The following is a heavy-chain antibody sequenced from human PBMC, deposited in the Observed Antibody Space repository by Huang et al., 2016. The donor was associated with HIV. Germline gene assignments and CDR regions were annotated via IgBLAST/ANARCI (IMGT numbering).Heavy chain of an antibody. CDR2: ISNDGSKK. J-gene: IGHJ3*02. Sequence: QVQLVESGGGVVQPGRSLRLSCAASGFHFNNHAMHWVRQAPGMGLDWGAVISNDGSKKYYADSVKCRFTISRDSSKSTLFLHMTSLRTEDTAVYYCARAKDTWDAYDIWGQGTMVIVSS. CDR3: ARAKDTWDAYDI. D-gene: IGHD5-18*01. CDR1: GFHFNNHA. V-gene: IGHV3-30-3*01.